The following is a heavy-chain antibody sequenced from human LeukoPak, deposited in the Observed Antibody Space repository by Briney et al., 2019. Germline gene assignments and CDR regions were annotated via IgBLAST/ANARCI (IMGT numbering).Heavy chain of an antibody. CDR3: ARGSSVWFDY. CDR1: VYTLTNFY. J-gene: IGHJ4*02. Sequence: ASVNISCKTSVYTLTNFYLHWVRQAPGQGLEWMGIINCSGGTTNYAQKFQGRVSITRDTSKSAVYRDLSSLRSEDTAVYYCARGSSVWFDYWGQGTLVTVSS. D-gene: IGHD6-19*01. V-gene: IGHV1-46*01. CDR2: INCSGGTT.